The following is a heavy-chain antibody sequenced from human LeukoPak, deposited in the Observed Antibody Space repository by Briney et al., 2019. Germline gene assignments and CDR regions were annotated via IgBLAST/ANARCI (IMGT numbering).Heavy chain of an antibody. J-gene: IGHJ3*01. CDR3: AREAGWYFNAFDV. CDR1: GDSINNCP. CDR2: VYASGHT. D-gene: IGHD6-19*01. V-gene: IGHV4-4*07. Sequence: SETLSLTCTVSGDSINNCPWSWIRQPAGKGLECIGRVYASGHTNYNPSLKSRVTMSVDTSRNQLSLKLSSVTAADTAVYYCAREAGWYFNAFDVWGQGTMVGVSS.